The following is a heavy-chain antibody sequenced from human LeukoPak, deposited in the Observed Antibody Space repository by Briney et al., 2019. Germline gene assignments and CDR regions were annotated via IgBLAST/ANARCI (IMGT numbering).Heavy chain of an antibody. V-gene: IGHV1-18*01. CDR1: GYTFTSYS. CDR2: ISAYNGNT. J-gene: IGHJ4*02. CDR3: AREDSGYGDY. D-gene: IGHD5-12*01. Sequence: ASVKVSCKASGYTFTSYSISWVRQAPGQGHEGMGWISAYNGNTNYAQKLQGRVTMTTHTTTSTAYMELRSLRSDDTAVYYCAREDSGYGDYWGQGTLVTVSS.